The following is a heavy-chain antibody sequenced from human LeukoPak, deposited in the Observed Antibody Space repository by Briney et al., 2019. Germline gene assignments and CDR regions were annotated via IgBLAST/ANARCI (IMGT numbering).Heavy chain of an antibody. CDR1: GFTFSSYS. J-gene: IGHJ4*02. CDR3: AKDGAVPATA. D-gene: IGHD2-2*01. V-gene: IGHV3-21*04. CDR2: ISSSSSYI. Sequence: GGSLRLSCAASGFTFSSYSMNWVRQAPGKGMEWVSSISSSSSYIYYADSVKGRFTISRDNAKNSLYLQMNSLRAEDTAVYYCAKDGAVPATAGGQGTLVTVSS.